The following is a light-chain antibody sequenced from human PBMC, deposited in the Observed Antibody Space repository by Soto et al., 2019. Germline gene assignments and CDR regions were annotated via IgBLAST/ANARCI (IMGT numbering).Light chain of an antibody. CDR2: DVS. V-gene: IGLV2-14*01. CDR3: SSYTSSSTPVV. J-gene: IGLJ2*01. CDR1: SSDVGGYNY. Sequence: QSVLTQPASVSGSPGQSITISCTGTSSDVGGYNYVSWYQQHPGKAPKLMIYDVSNGPSEVSNRFSGSKSGNTASLTISGLQAEDEADYYCSSYTSSSTPVVFGGGTKLTVL.